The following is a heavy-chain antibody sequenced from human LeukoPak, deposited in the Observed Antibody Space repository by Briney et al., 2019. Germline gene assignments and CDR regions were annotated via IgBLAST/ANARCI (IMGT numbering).Heavy chain of an antibody. J-gene: IGHJ3*02. D-gene: IGHD1-26*01. V-gene: IGHV1-46*01. Sequence: GASVKVSCKASGYTFTNYYMHWVRQAPGQGLEWMGMINPSGGSTSYAQKFQGRVTMTRDMSTSTVYMELSSLRSEDTAVYYCARAEGSYVPFDIWGQGTMVTVSS. CDR1: GYTFTNYY. CDR2: INPSGGST. CDR3: ARAEGSYVPFDI.